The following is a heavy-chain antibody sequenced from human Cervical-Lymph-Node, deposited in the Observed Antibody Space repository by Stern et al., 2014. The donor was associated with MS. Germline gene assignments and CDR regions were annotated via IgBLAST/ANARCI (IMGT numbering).Heavy chain of an antibody. CDR1: GGSISSGYSY. J-gene: IGHJ5*02. D-gene: IGHD3-3*01. CDR3: ASSPTTDYDFPRGWFDP. V-gene: IGHV4-30-4*01. Sequence: QVQLQESGPGLVKPSQTLSLTCSVSGGSISSGYSYWSWIRQPPGKGLEWIGYISYSGSTYYNPSLKSRLTMSIDTSKNHFSLKLSSLTAADTAVYYCASSPTTDYDFPRGWFDPWGQGTLVTVSS. CDR2: ISYSGST.